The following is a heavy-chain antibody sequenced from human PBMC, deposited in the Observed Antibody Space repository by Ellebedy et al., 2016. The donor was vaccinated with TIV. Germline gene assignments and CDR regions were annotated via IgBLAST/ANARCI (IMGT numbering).Heavy chain of an antibody. D-gene: IGHD3-10*01. V-gene: IGHV3-30*03. CDR3: ARGGSSGSSDY. J-gene: IGHJ4*02. CDR1: GFTFRSYG. CDR2: ISSDGSNK. Sequence: GESLKISXVASGFTFRSYGIYWVRQAPGKGLEWVAVISSDGSNKYYADSVKGRFTISRDNSKNTLYLQMNSLRTDEQAVYYCARGGSSGSSDYWGQGTLVTVSS.